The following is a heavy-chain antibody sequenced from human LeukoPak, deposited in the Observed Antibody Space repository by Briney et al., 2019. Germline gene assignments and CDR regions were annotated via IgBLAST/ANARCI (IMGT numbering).Heavy chain of an antibody. CDR3: ASYSSIWYYFDY. J-gene: IGHJ4*02. V-gene: IGHV1-2*02. D-gene: IGHD6-13*01. CDR1: GYTFTGYY. CDR2: INPNSGGT. Sequence: ASVKVSCKASGYTFTGYYMHWVRRAPGQGLEWMGWINPNSGGTNYAQKFQGRVTMTRDTSISTAYMELSRLRSDDTAVYYCASYSSIWYYFDYWGQGTLVTVSS.